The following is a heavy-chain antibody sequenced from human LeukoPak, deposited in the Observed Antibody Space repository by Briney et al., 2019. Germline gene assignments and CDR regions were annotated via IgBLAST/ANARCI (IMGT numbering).Heavy chain of an antibody. CDR1: GFTFSSYA. CDR2: ISNDGSRK. D-gene: IGHD3-3*01. Sequence: GGPLRLSCAASGFTFSSYAMHWVRQAPGKGLEWVAIISNDGSRKYYAHSVEGRFTISRDNSKNTLYLQMDSLRAEDTAVYYCARDRAWNYFDYWGQGTLVTVSS. V-gene: IGHV3-30*04. J-gene: IGHJ4*02. CDR3: ARDRAWNYFDY.